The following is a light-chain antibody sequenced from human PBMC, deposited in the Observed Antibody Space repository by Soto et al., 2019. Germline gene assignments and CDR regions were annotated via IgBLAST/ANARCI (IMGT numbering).Light chain of an antibody. CDR1: RSVSSNF. J-gene: IGKJ1*01. Sequence: EIVLTQSPGTLSLSPGERATLSCRTSRSVSSNFLAWYQHKPGQAPRLLSYGASSRATSIPDRFSVSGSGTYFTLNISRLEPEDFAVYYCQQYGSSAGTFGQGTKVQIQ. CDR2: GAS. CDR3: QQYGSSAGT. V-gene: IGKV3-20*01.